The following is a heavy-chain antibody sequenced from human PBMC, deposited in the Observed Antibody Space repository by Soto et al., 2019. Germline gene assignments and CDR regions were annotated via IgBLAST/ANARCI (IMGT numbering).Heavy chain of an antibody. CDR2: IYPGDSDT. V-gene: IGHV5-51*01. Sequence: PGESLKISCKGSGYSFTSYWIGWVRQMPGKGLEWMGIIYPGDSDTRYSPSFQGQVTISADKSISTAYLQWSSLKASDTAMYYCARIYDSSGYYTASFDYWGQGTLVTV. CDR1: GYSFTSYW. J-gene: IGHJ4*02. CDR3: ARIYDSSGYYTASFDY. D-gene: IGHD3-22*01.